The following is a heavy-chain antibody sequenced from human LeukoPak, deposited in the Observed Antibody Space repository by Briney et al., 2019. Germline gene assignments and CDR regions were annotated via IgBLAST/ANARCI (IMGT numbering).Heavy chain of an antibody. CDR1: GYTFTSYG. Sequence: ASVKVSCKASGYTFTSYGISWVRQAPGQGLEWMGWISAYNGNTNYAQKLQGRVTMTTDTSTSTAYMELRSLGSDDTAVYYCARASSGYSYGLIDYWGQGTLVTVSS. V-gene: IGHV1-18*04. CDR2: ISAYNGNT. CDR3: ARASSGYSYGLIDY. J-gene: IGHJ4*02. D-gene: IGHD5-18*01.